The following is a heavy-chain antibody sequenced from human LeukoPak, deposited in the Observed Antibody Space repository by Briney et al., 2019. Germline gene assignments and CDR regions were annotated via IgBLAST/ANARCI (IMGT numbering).Heavy chain of an antibody. D-gene: IGHD6-13*01. CDR1: GFTFSSYW. Sequence: PGGSLRLSCAASGFTFSSYWMHWVRQAPGKGLVWVSRINSDGSSTSYADSVKGRFTISRDNAKNTLYLQMNSLRAEETAVYYCAREPTTAGRYYYGMDVWGQGTTVTVSS. CDR2: INSDGSST. CDR3: AREPTTAGRYYYGMDV. V-gene: IGHV3-74*01. J-gene: IGHJ6*02.